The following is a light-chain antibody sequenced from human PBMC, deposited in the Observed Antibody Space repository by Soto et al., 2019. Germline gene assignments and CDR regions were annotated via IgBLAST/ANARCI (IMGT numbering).Light chain of an antibody. CDR3: QSYDSSLSGSV. J-gene: IGLJ2*01. Sequence: QAVVTQPPSVSGAPGQRVTISCTGSSSNIGAGYDVHWYQHLPGTAPKLLIYGNTNRPSGVPDRFSASKSGTSASLAITGLQAEDEGDYYCQSYDSSLSGSVFGGGTQLTVL. CDR1: SSNIGAGYD. V-gene: IGLV1-40*01. CDR2: GNT.